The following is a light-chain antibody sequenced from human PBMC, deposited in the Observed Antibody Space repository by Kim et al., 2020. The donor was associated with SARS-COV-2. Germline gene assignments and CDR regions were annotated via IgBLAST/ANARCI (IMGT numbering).Light chain of an antibody. CDR1: SLRNYY. Sequence: SSELTQDPAVSVALGQTVRLTCQGDSLRNYYATWYQQRPGQAPVLVLYGKYNRPSGIPDRFSGSASGNTASLTITGAQAGDEADSYCNSRDSSGDHVVFG. CDR2: GKY. CDR3: NSRDSSGDHVV. V-gene: IGLV3-19*01. J-gene: IGLJ3*02.